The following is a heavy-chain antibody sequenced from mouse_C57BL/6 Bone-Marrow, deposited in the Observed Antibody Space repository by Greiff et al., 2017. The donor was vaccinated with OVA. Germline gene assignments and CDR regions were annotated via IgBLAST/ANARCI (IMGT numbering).Heavy chain of an antibody. V-gene: IGHV1-74*01. CDR1: GYTFTSYW. CDR2: IHPFDSDT. CDR3: AMGYPHGAMDY. D-gene: IGHD2-14*01. J-gene: IGHJ4*01. Sequence: QVQLQQPGAELVKPGASVKVSCKASGYTFTSYWMHWVKQRPGQGLEWIGRIHPFDSDTNYNQKFKGKATLTVDKSSSTAYMQLSSLTSEDSAVYYCAMGYPHGAMDYWGQGTSVTVSS.